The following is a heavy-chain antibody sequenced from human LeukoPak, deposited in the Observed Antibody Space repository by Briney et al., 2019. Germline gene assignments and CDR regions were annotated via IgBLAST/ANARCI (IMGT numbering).Heavy chain of an antibody. Sequence: GGSLRLSCAASGFTFSDYAMNWVRQAPGKGLYWVSTISGSGNSTYYADSVKGRFTISRDNSKNTLYLQMNSLRAEDSALYFCARDRRYCGGGSCYFDYFFDYWGQGTLVTVSS. CDR2: ISGSGNST. D-gene: IGHD2-15*01. J-gene: IGHJ4*02. V-gene: IGHV3-23*01. CDR1: GFTFSDYA. CDR3: ARDRRYCGGGSCYFDYFFDY.